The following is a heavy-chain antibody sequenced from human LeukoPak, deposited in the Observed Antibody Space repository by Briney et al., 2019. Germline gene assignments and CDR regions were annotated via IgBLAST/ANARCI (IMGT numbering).Heavy chain of an antibody. V-gene: IGHV3-23*01. CDR2: ISGSGGST. CDR1: GFTFSSYG. CDR3: AKTLGYCIGGSCYSGVIDY. D-gene: IGHD2-15*01. Sequence: GGSPRLSCAASGFTFSSYGMSWVRQAPGKGLEWVSAISGSGGSTYYADSMKGRFTISRDNSKNTLYLQMNSLRAEDTAVYYCAKTLGYCIGGSCYSGVIDYCGQGTLVTVSS. J-gene: IGHJ4*02.